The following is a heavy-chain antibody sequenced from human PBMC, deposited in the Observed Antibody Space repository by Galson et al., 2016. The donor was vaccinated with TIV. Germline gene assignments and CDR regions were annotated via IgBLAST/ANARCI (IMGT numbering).Heavy chain of an antibody. D-gene: IGHD3-9*01. J-gene: IGHJ4*02. CDR3: ATSRGRYFDWLFGY. CDR2: ISAYNGNT. V-gene: IGHV1-18*01. Sequence: SVKVSCKASGYTFINYGVGWVRQAPGQGLEWMGWISAYNGNTRYAQKLQARVTMTTDTSTDTAYMELSSLRSEDTALYYCATSRGRYFDWLFGYWGQGTLVTVSS. CDR1: GYTFINYG.